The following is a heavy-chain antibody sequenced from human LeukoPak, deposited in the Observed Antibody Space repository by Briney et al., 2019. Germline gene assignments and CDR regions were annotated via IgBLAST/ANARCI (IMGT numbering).Heavy chain of an antibody. Sequence: PGGSLRLSCAAPGFTFSSYAMSWVRQAPGKGLEWVSSITRSRGYIYYADSVKGRFTISRDNAKNSLSLQMSSLRAEDTAVYYCARDGTGDTAIDYWGQGTLVTVSS. J-gene: IGHJ4*02. D-gene: IGHD5-18*01. V-gene: IGHV3-21*01. CDR3: ARDGTGDTAIDY. CDR2: ITRSRGYI. CDR1: GFTFSSYA.